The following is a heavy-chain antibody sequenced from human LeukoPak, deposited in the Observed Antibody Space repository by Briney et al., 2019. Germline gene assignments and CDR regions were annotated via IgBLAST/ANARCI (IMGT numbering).Heavy chain of an antibody. CDR3: ARQGNSGYYPFDY. V-gene: IGHV4-34*01. CDR2: INHSGST. CDR1: GGSFSGYY. Sequence: KPSETLSLTCAVYGGSFSGYYWSWIRQPPGKGLEWIGEINHSGSTNYNPSLKSRVTISVDTSKNQFSLKLSSVTAADTAVYYCARQGNSGYYPFDYWGQGTLVTVSS. J-gene: IGHJ4*02. D-gene: IGHD3-22*01.